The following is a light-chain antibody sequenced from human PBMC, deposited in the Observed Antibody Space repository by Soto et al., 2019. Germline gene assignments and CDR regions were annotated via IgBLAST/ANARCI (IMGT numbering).Light chain of an antibody. J-gene: IGKJ1*01. CDR1: QSVSSN. V-gene: IGKV3-15*01. CDR3: QQYNDWT. Sequence: EIVMTQSPATLSVSPGERATLSCRASQSVSSNLAWYQQKPGQAPRLLIYGASTRATDIPARFSGSGSGTEFTLTISSLQSEDFAVYHCQQYNDWTFGQGTKVDIK. CDR2: GAS.